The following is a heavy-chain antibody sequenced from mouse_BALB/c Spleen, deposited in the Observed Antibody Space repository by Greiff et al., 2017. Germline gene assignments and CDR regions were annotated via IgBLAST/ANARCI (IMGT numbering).Heavy chain of an antibody. D-gene: IGHD2-4*01. CDR2: INPDSSTI. CDR3: ARRGVYYDYDGWVYAMDY. V-gene: IGHV4-1*02. CDR1: GFDFSRYW. Sequence: EVKLQESGGGLVQPGGSLKLSCAASGFDFSRYWMSWVRQAPGKGLEWIGEINPDSSTINYTPSLKDKFIISRDNAKNTLYLQMSKVRSEDTALYYCARRGVYYDYDGWVYAMDYWGQGTSVTVSS. J-gene: IGHJ4*01.